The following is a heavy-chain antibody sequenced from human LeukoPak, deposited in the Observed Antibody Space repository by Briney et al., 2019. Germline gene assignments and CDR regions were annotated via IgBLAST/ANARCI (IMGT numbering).Heavy chain of an antibody. J-gene: IGHJ4*02. Sequence: SVKVSCKASGGTFSSYAISWVRQAPGQGLEWMGGIIPIFGTANYAQKFQGRVAITTDESTSTAYMELSSLRSEDTAVYYCASNPDYDSSGSPVDYWGQGTLVTVSS. D-gene: IGHD3-22*01. CDR2: IIPIFGTA. CDR3: ASNPDYDSSGSPVDY. V-gene: IGHV1-69*05. CDR1: GGTFSSYA.